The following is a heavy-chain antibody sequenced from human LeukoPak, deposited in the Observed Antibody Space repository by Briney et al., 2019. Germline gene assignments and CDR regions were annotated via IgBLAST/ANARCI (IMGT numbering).Heavy chain of an antibody. CDR3: ARETGSYYYGMDV. Sequence: SETLSLTCTVSGGSISSYYWSWIRQRPGKGLEWIGYIYYSGSTNYNPSLKSRVTISVDTSKNQFSLKLSSVTAADTAVYYCARETGSYYYGMDVWGQGTTVTV. V-gene: IGHV4-59*01. D-gene: IGHD1-14*01. J-gene: IGHJ6*02. CDR1: GGSISSYY. CDR2: IYYSGST.